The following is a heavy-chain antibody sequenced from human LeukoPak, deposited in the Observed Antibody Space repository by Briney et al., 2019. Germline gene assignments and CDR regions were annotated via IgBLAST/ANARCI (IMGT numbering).Heavy chain of an antibody. CDR1: GFTFSSYW. CDR2: IKQDGSEK. CDR3: ARVSTYYYDSSGYFLSDNWFDP. J-gene: IGHJ5*02. Sequence: GGSLRLSCAASGFTFSSYWMSWVRQAPGKGLEWVANIKQDGSEKYYVDSVKGRFTISRDNAKNSLYLQMNSLRAEDTAVYYCARVSTYYYDSSGYFLSDNWFDPWGQGTLVTVSS. V-gene: IGHV3-7*04. D-gene: IGHD3-22*01.